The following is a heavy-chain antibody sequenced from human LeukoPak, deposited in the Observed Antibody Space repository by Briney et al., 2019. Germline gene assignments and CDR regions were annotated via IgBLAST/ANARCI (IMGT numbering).Heavy chain of an antibody. V-gene: IGHV1-8*01. J-gene: IGHJ6*03. CDR2: MNPNSGNT. CDR3: ARGCAYYYYMDV. Sequence: GASVKVSCKASGYTFTSYDINWVRQATGQGLEWMGWMNPNSGNTGYAQKFQGRVTMTRNTSISTAYMELSSLRSEDTAVYYCARGCAYYYYMDVWGKGTTVTISS. CDR1: GYTFTSYD.